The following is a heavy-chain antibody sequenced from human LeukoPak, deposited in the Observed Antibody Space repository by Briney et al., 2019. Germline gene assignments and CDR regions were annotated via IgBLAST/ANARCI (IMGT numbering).Heavy chain of an antibody. Sequence: GGSLRLSCAASGFTFSDYSINWVRQDPGTGLEWVSSISSSGTYTYYADSVKGRFTISRDNAQNSLYLQMNSLRAEDTAVYYCARGASGDSVDYWGPGTLVTVSS. CDR1: GFTFSDYS. J-gene: IGHJ4*02. CDR2: ISSSGTYT. V-gene: IGHV3-21*01. CDR3: ARGASGDSVDY. D-gene: IGHD4-17*01.